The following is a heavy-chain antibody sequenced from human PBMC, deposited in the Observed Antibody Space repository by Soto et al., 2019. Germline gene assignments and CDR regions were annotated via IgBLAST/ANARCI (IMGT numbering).Heavy chain of an antibody. CDR2: IRRKANSYTT. D-gene: IGHD6-19*01. Sequence: EVQLVESGGGLVQPGGSLRLSCAASGLIFSDYHMDWVRQAPGKGLEWVGRIRRKANSYTTEYAESVKGRLTISREDSKNSQYLQMNSLKSEDTAVYYCAMLGGWSGGSSGMDVWGQGTTVTVSS. CDR3: AMLGGWSGGSSGMDV. V-gene: IGHV3-72*01. CDR1: GLIFSDYH. J-gene: IGHJ6*02.